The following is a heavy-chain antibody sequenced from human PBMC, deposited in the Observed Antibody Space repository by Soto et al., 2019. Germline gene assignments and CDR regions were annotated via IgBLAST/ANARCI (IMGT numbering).Heavy chain of an antibody. Sequence: QVHLQELGPGLVKPSGTLSLTCAVSGGCITTNWWSWVRQPPGKGLEGIGEIYHSGTTNYNPSLRGRVTISVDKSNNQFSLNLNSVTAADSDIYYCARHTAVPRTRGFDYWGQGNLVTVSS. CDR2: IYHSGTT. J-gene: IGHJ4*02. CDR3: ARHTAVPRTRGFDY. D-gene: IGHD5-18*01. V-gene: IGHV4-4*02. CDR1: GGCITTNW.